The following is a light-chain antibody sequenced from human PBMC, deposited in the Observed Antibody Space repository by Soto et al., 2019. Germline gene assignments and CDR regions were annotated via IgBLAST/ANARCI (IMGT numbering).Light chain of an antibody. Sequence: EIVLTQSPGTLYLSPGERATLSCRASQSVSSDYLAWYQQKPGQAPRLLIYGTSRATGIPDRFSGSGSGTDFTLTISRLEPEDIAVYYCQQYGSSPQTFGQGTKVDVK. CDR1: QSVSSDY. CDR3: QQYGSSPQT. J-gene: IGKJ1*01. V-gene: IGKV3-20*01. CDR2: GTS.